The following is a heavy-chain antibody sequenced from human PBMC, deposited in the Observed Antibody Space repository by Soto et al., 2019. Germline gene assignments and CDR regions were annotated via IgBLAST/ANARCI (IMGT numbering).Heavy chain of an antibody. CDR2: IIPIFGTA. D-gene: IGHD2-2*01. CDR1: GGTFSSYA. V-gene: IGHV1-69*06. CDR3: ARGSDCSSTSCHPYNWFDP. J-gene: IGHJ5*02. Sequence: SVKVSCKASGGTFSSYAINWVRQAPGQGLEWMGGIIPIFGTANYAQKFQGRVTITADKSTSTAYMELSSLRSEDTAVYYCARGSDCSSTSCHPYNWFDPWGQGTLVTVSS.